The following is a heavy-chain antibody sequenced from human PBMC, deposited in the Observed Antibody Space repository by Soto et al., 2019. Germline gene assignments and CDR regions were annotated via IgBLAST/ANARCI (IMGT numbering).Heavy chain of an antibody. Sequence: SETLSLTCTVSGGSISSSSYYWGWIRQPPGKGLEWIGSIYYSGSTYYNPSLKSRVTISVDTSKNQFSLKLSSVTAADTAVYYCAREGNDDAFGIWGQGTMVTVSS. V-gene: IGHV4-39*07. CDR2: IYYSGST. J-gene: IGHJ3*02. CDR3: AREGNDDAFGI. CDR1: GGSISSSSYY.